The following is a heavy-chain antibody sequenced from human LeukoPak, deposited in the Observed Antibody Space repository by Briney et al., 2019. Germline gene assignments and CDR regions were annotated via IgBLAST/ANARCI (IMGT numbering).Heavy chain of an antibody. V-gene: IGHV3-48*01. J-gene: IGHJ4*02. CDR1: GFTFSNYS. CDR3: AKDGRGYSRQQLVLLELDY. D-gene: IGHD6-13*01. CDR2: IIRSSSTI. Sequence: PGGSLRLSCAASGFTFSNYSMNWVRQAPGKGLEWVSYIIRSSSTIYYADSVKGRFTISRDNSKNTLYLQMNSLRAEDTAVYYCAKDGRGYSRQQLVLLELDYWGQGTLVTVSS.